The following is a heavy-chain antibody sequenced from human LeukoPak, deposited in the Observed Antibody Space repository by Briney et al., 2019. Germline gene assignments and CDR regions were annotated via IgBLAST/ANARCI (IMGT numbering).Heavy chain of an antibody. D-gene: IGHD1-26*01. CDR1: GYTFTGYY. V-gene: IGHV1-2*02. CDR2: INPNSGGT. J-gene: IGHJ4*02. CDR3: ARDRALSGSYLYYFDY. Sequence: ASVKVSCMASGYTFTGYYMHWVRQAPGQGLEWMGWINPNSGGTNYAQKFQGRVTMTRDTSISTAYMELSRLRSDDTAVYYCARDRALSGSYLYYFDYWGQGTLVTVSS.